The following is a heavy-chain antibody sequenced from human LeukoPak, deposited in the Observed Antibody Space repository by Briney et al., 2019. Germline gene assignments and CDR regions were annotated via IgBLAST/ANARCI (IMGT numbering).Heavy chain of an antibody. J-gene: IGHJ4*02. D-gene: IGHD6-19*01. CDR2: IDPSDSYT. CDR3: ARQVAVSGTVDY. CDR1: GYSFTSYW. Sequence: GESLKISCKGSGYSFTSYWISWVRQMPGKGLEWMGRIDPSDSYTNYSPSFRGQVTISADKSISTAYLQWSGLKASDTAMFYCARQVAVSGTVDYWGQGTLVTVSS. V-gene: IGHV5-10-1*01.